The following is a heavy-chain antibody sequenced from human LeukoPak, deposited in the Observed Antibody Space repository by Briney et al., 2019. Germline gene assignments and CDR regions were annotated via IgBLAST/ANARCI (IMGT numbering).Heavy chain of an antibody. CDR1: GFTFSSYA. D-gene: IGHD6-19*01. CDR2: ISGSGGST. V-gene: IGHV3-23*01. CDR3: AKAGSGWYADY. Sequence: GGSLRLSCAASGFTFSSYAMSWVRQAPGKGLEWVSAISGSGGSTYYADSVKGRFTISRDNSKNTLYLHMKSLRAEDTALYYCAKAGSGWYADYWGQGTLVTVSS. J-gene: IGHJ4*02.